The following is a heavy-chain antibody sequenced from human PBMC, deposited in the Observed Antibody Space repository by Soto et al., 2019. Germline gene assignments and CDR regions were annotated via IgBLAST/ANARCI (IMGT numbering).Heavy chain of an antibody. CDR2: ISSSSSYI. D-gene: IGHD3-22*01. V-gene: IGHV3-21*01. CDR1: GFTFSSYS. Sequence: GGSLRLSCVASGFTFSSYSMNWVRQAPGKGLEWVSSISSSSSYIYYADSVKGRFTISRDNAKNSLYLQMNSLRAEDTAVYFCARVEDYYDSSGYQEIFDYWGQGTLVTVSS. J-gene: IGHJ4*02. CDR3: ARVEDYYDSSGYQEIFDY.